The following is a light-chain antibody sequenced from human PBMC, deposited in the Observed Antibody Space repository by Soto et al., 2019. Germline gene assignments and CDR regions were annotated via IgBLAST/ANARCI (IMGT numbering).Light chain of an antibody. V-gene: IGLV2-14*01. CDR1: SSDVGGYNY. CDR2: EVT. Sequence: QSVLTQPPSASGSPGQSVTISCTGTSSDVGGYNYVSWYQQHAGKAPKLMIYEVTTRPSGISSRFSGSKSGNTASLTISGLQADDEANYYCSSYTSTNTPDVFGTGTKLTVL. J-gene: IGLJ1*01. CDR3: SSYTSTNTPDV.